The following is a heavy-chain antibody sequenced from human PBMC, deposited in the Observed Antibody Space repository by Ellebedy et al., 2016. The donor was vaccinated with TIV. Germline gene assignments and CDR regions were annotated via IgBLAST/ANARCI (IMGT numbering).Heavy chain of an antibody. CDR1: GGLIRSTHW. J-gene: IGHJ5*02. CDR2: IYHSGST. V-gene: IGHV4-4*02. D-gene: IGHD3-22*01. CDR3: ASGSGNFYDTGFDP. Sequence: SETLSLTCTVSGGLIRSTHWWSWVRQSPGKGLEWIGEIYHSGSTNYNPSLKSRVTISMDKSKNQFSLTLTSVTAAETAVYYCASGSGNFYDTGFDPWGQGTLVTVSS.